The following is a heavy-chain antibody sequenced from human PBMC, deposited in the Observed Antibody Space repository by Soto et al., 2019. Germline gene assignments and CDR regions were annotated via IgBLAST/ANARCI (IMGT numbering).Heavy chain of an antibody. CDR3: ARAQFSDILTADDYGMDV. Sequence: ASVKVSCKASGGNFRSEAISWVRQAPGHGLEWMGRIIPMFSTPHYAQKFQGRVTIIADESTTTVNMEMRGLTYEDTAVYYCARAQFSDILTADDYGMDVWGQGTSVTVSS. D-gene: IGHD3-9*01. J-gene: IGHJ6*02. CDR2: IIPMFSTP. V-gene: IGHV1-69*13. CDR1: GGNFRSEA.